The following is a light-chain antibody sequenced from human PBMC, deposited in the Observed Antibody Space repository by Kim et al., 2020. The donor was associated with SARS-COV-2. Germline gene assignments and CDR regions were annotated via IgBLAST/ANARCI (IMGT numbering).Light chain of an antibody. J-gene: IGLJ1*01. CDR3: NSYTSSKTFV. CDR2: DVR. Sequence: QSALTQPASVSGSPGQSITISCTGTSSDVGGYSYVSWYQQHPGKAPKLIIYDVRKRPSGVSNHFSGSKSGNTASLTISGLQAEDEANYYCNSYTSSKTFVFGTVTKVTVL. V-gene: IGLV2-14*03. CDR1: SSDVGGYSY.